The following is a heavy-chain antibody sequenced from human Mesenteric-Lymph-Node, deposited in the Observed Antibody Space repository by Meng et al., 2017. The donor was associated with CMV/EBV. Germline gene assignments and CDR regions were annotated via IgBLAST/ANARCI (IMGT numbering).Heavy chain of an antibody. D-gene: IGHD2-21*01. Sequence: GSLRLSCVVDGTSYSGFYWSWIRQSPGRGLQWIGEFSHSGSTNYNPSLLSRVTISVDTSKNHFSLNLNSVTAADTAIYYCARGRVVIAKRSGLDVWGQGTTVTVSS. CDR3: ARGRVVIAKRSGLDV. J-gene: IGHJ6*02. CDR1: GTSYSGFY. CDR2: FSHSGST. V-gene: IGHV4-34*01.